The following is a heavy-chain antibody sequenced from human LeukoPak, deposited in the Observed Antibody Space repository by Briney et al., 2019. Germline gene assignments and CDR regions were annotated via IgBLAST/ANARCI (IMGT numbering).Heavy chain of an antibody. V-gene: IGHV3-30*03. CDR1: GFTFSSYG. Sequence: GGSLRLSCAASGFTFSSYGMHWVRQAPGKGLEWVAVISYDGSNKYYADSVKGRFTTSRDNAKNSLDLQMNSLKVEDTAVYYCATPAAGPGAEYSLYWGQGTLVIVSS. CDR3: ATPAAGPGAEYSLY. D-gene: IGHD6-13*01. J-gene: IGHJ1*01. CDR2: ISYDGSNK.